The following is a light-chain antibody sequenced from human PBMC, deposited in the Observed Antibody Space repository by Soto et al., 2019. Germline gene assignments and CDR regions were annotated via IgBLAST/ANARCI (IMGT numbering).Light chain of an antibody. CDR2: GAS. V-gene: IGKV3-15*01. CDR3: QQYDQWPIT. J-gene: IGKJ5*01. CDR1: QSVSSY. Sequence: EIVLTQSPGTLSLSPGERASLSCRASQSVSSYLAWYQQKPGQAPRLLIYGASARALGIPARFSGSGSGTEFSFTVTSLQSEDFAVYYCQQYDQWPITFGQGTRLEIK.